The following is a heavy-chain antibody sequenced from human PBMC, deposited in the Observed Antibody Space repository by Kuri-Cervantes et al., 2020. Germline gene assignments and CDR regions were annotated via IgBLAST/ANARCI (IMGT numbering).Heavy chain of an antibody. Sequence: SVKVSCKASGYTFTYRYLHWVRQAPGQALEWMGWITPFNGNTNYAQKFQDRVTITRDRSMSTAYMELSRLRSDDTAVYYCARHKAYLWPFTYFHFDYWGQGTLVTVSS. CDR2: ITPFNGNT. CDR3: ARHKAYLWPFTYFHFDY. J-gene: IGHJ4*02. V-gene: IGHV1-45*02. D-gene: IGHD2-21*01. CDR1: GYTFTYRY.